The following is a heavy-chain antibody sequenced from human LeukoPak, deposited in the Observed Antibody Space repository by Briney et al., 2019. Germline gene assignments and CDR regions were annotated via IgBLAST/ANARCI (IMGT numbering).Heavy chain of an antibody. CDR2: IRSQSNGGTT. J-gene: IGHJ4*02. CDR3: TTWTGGVVVTN. Sequence: WIRQPPGKGLEWVGRIRSQSNGGTTDYAAPVKGRFTISRDDSKNTLYLQLNSLKTDDTAVYYCTTWTGGVVVTNWGQGTLVTVSS. D-gene: IGHD2-2*01. V-gene: IGHV3-15*01.